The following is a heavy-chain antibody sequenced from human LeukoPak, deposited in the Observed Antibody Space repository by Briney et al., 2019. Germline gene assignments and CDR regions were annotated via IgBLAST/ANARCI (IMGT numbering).Heavy chain of an antibody. CDR1: GFTFSSYS. CDR2: ISSSSSYI. V-gene: IGHV3-21*01. D-gene: IGHD3-22*01. CDR3: ARHERVYDSSGYDGVLVY. Sequence: GGSLRLSCAASGFTFSSYSMNWVRQAPGKGLEWVSSISSSSSYIYYADSVKGRFTISRDNAKNSLYLQMNSLRAEDTAVYYCARHERVYDSSGYDGVLVYWGQGTLVTVSS. J-gene: IGHJ4*02.